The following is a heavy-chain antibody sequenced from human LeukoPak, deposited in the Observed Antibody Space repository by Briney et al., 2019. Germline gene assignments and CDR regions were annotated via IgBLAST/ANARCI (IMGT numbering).Heavy chain of an antibody. D-gene: IGHD3-16*01. CDR2: IYPNSGGT. Sequence: GASVKVSCKASGYNFTDYYMNWVRQAPGQGLEWMGWIYPNSGGTNYAQKFQGRVTLTRDTSINTAYMELSRLRSDDTAMFLCANSVMGIDGPRFDAFDLWGKGTMVTVSS. V-gene: IGHV1-2*02. CDR3: ANSVMGIDGPRFDAFDL. J-gene: IGHJ3*01. CDR1: GYNFTDYY.